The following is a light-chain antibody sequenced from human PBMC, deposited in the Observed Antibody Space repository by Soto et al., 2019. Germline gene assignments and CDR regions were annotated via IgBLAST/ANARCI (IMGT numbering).Light chain of an antibody. V-gene: IGLV2-23*01. CDR2: EGS. CDR3: CSYAGSSTYV. J-gene: IGLJ1*01. CDR1: SSDVGSYNL. Sequence: QSVQTQPASVSGSPGQSITISCTGTSSDVGSYNLVSWYQQHPGKAPKLMIYEGSKRPSGVSNRFSGSKSGNTASLTISGLQAEDEADYYCCSYAGSSTYVFGTGTKVTVL.